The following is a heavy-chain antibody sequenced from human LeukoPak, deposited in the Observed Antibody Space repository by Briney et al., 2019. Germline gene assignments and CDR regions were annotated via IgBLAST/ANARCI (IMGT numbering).Heavy chain of an antibody. Sequence: GGSLRLSCAASGFIFSSYAMHWVRQAPGKGLEWVAVISFDGDNDYYAASVMGRFTISRDNSKNTLYLQMNTLRAEDTAVYYCAGTTTGGYHSLSFDYWGQGILVTVSS. D-gene: IGHD1-1*01. V-gene: IGHV3-30*04. CDR1: GFIFSSYA. J-gene: IGHJ4*02. CDR3: AGTTTGGYHSLSFDY. CDR2: ISFDGDND.